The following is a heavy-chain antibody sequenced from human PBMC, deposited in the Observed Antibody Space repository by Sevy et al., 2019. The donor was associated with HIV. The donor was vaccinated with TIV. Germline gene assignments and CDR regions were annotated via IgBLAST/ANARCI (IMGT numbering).Heavy chain of an antibody. CDR3: ARESSGPPVVDL. J-gene: IGHJ5*02. V-gene: IGHV3-7*01. Sequence: GGSLRLSCAASGFTFTTYWMIWIRQAPGKGLEWVANINRDGTQKYYADSLKDRFTISRDNAENSLYQQMDSLRAEDTALYYCARESSGPPVVDLWGQGTLVTVSS. CDR1: GFTFTTYW. CDR2: INRDGTQK. D-gene: IGHD3-22*01.